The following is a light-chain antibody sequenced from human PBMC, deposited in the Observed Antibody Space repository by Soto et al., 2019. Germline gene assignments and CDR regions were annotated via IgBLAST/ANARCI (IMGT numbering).Light chain of an antibody. CDR3: QQYDNLPIF. CDR1: QTISSW. V-gene: IGKV1-5*01. J-gene: IGKJ5*01. Sequence: DIQMTQSPSTLSGSVGDRVTITCRASQTISSWLAWYQQKPGKAPKLLIYDASSLKSGVPSRFSGSGSGTDFTFTISSLQPEDIATYYCQQYDNLPIFFGQGTRLEIK. CDR2: DAS.